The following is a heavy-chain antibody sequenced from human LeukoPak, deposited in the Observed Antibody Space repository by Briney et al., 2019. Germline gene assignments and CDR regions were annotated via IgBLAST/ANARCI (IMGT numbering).Heavy chain of an antibody. CDR3: SRDQWRGGSHYVSDY. J-gene: IGHJ4*02. Sequence: QTGGSLRLSCTISGFTFGDYAMGWFRQAPGKGLEWVGFISSKAYGGTTEYAASVKGRLTISRDDSKTIAYLQMDSLKTEDTAVYYCSRDQWRGGSHYVSDYWGQGTLVAVSS. CDR2: ISSKAYGGTT. D-gene: IGHD1-26*01. CDR1: GFTFGDYA. V-gene: IGHV3-49*03.